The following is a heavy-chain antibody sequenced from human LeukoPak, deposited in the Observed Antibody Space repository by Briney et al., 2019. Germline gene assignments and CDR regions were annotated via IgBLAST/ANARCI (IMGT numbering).Heavy chain of an antibody. D-gene: IGHD1-26*01. CDR3: ARDWWELNPNGGDV. J-gene: IGHJ6*02. V-gene: IGHV1-69*04. CDR1: GGTFISYA. CDR2: IIPILGIA. Sequence: SVKVSCKASGGTFISYAISWVRQAPGQGLEWMGRIIPILGIANYAQKFQGRVTITADKSTSTAYMELSSLRSEDTAVYYCARDWWELNPNGGDVWGQGTTVTVSS.